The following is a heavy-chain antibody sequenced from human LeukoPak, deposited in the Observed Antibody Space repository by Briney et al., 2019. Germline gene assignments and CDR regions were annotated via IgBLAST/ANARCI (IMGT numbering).Heavy chain of an antibody. CDR1: GFTFSSYG. V-gene: IGHV3-30*19. Sequence: GGSLRLSCAASGFTFSSYGMHWVRQAPGKGLEWVAVISYDGSNKYYADSVKGRFTISRDNSKNTLYLQMNSLRAEDTAVYYCASPPIAARIFWFDPWGQGTLVTVSS. D-gene: IGHD6-6*01. CDR2: ISYDGSNK. CDR3: ASPPIAARIFWFDP. J-gene: IGHJ5*02.